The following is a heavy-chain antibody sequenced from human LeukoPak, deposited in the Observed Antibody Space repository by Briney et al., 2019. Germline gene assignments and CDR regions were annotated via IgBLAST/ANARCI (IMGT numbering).Heavy chain of an antibody. CDR1: GASIRNSTYY. J-gene: IGHJ4*02. CDR3: ARLRDDNGAWYYFDS. Sequence: PSETLSLTCTVSGASIRNSTYYWGWIRQPPGKGLEWIGSLYYSGSTYYSPSLENRVTISPDTSKNQFSLKLSSVTAADTAVYFCARLRDDNGAWYYFDSWGQGTLVTVSS. D-gene: IGHD2-8*01. V-gene: IGHV4-39*01. CDR2: LYYSGST.